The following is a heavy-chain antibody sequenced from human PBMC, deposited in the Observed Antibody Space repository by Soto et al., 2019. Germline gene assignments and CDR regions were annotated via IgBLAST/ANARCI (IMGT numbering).Heavy chain of an antibody. V-gene: IGHV4-34*01. CDR1: GGSFSGYY. CDR2: INQGGNT. J-gene: IGHJ4*02. D-gene: IGHD3-3*01. Sequence: QVQLQQWGAGLLKPSETLSLTCAVYGGSFSGYYWTWIRQPPGKGLEWIGEINQGGNTNYNPSLTSPLTTSVDTSKNQFSLKLRSVTAADTAVYYCARGLLAATLHFDSWGQGTLVTVSS. CDR3: ARGLLAATLHFDS.